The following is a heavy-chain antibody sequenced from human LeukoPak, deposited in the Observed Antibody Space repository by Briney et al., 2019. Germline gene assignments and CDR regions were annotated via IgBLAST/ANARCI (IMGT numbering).Heavy chain of an antibody. CDR2: IIPIFGTA. V-gene: IGHV1-69*13. J-gene: IGHJ2*01. D-gene: IGHD2-21*01. Sequence: GASVKVSCKASGGTFSSYAISWVRQAPGQGLEWMGGIIPIFGTANYAQKFQGRVTITADESTSTAYMELSSLRSEDTAVYYCAVPYCGATSGWYFDLWGRGTLVTVSS. CDR1: GGTFSSYA. CDR3: AVPYCGATSGWYFDL.